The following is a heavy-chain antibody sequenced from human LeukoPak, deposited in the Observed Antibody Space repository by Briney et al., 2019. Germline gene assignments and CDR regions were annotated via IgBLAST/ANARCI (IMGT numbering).Heavy chain of an antibody. CDR2: ISASPFST. J-gene: IGHJ4*02. V-gene: IGHV3-23*01. CDR3: ARAEI. Sequence: PGGSLRLSCAASGFTFSSYSMSWVRQAPGKGLEWVSYISASPFSTYYADSVKGRFTISRDNSRNTLYLQMNTLRAEDTAVYYCARAEIWGQGTLVTVSS. CDR1: GFTFSSYS.